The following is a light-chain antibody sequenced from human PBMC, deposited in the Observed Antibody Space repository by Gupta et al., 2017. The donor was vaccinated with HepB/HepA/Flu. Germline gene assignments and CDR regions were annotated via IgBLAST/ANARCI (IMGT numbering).Light chain of an antibody. CDR1: QGISSY. CDR3: QQKDSCPFT. V-gene: IGKV1D-8*01. Sequence: VIWMTHSPSFLSASTGDRDTIICRMSQGISSYLAWYQQKPGKAPELLIYDASTLQSGVPSRFSGSGSGTDFTLTIRGRQSEDFANYYCQQKDSCPFTFGRGTKVDIK. J-gene: IGKJ4*01. CDR2: DAS.